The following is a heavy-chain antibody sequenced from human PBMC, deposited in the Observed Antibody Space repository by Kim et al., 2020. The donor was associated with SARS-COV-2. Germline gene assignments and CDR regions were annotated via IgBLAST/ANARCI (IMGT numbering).Heavy chain of an antibody. J-gene: IGHJ4*02. CDR3: ARHYYDTSGYYSQVDYLDY. D-gene: IGHD3-22*01. V-gene: IGHV4-39*01. Sequence: SETLSLTCTVSGASISSRSYYWGWIRQPPGKGLEWIGSIYDSGSIYYNPSLRSRVTMSVDTSKNQFSLKLSSVTAADTAVYYCARHYYDTSGYYSQVDYLDYWGQGILVTVSS. CDR2: IYDSGSI. CDR1: GASISSRSYY.